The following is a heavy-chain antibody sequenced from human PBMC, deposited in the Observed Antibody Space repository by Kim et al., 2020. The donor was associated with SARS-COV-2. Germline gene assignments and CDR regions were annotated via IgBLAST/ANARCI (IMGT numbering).Heavy chain of an antibody. CDR2: IIPIVGAP. D-gene: IGHD3-3*01. CDR3: ARDRSDVAPRQIGFDP. J-gene: IGHJ5*02. CDR1: GDTFSSYA. V-gene: IGHV1-69*04. Sequence: SVKVSCKASGDTFSSYAFSWVRQAPGQGPEWMGSIIPIVGAPTYAQRFQGSVSITADTSTSTVYMELGSLRSEDTAVYYCARDRSDVAPRQIGFDPWGQGTLVPVSS.